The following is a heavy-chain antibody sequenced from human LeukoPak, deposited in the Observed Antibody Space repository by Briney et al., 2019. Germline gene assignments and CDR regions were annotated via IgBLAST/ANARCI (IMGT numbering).Heavy chain of an antibody. CDR3: AIGSWQVAEEVY. CDR2: IYYSGSS. J-gene: IGHJ4*02. V-gene: IGHV4-39*07. CDR1: GGSISSTSYY. Sequence: SETLSLTCTVSGGSISSTSYYWGWIRQPPGKGLECIVTIYYSGSSYYNPSLTSPVTISGDTSKNQFSLKLTSVTAADTAVYYCAIGSWQVAEEVYCGQGALGT. D-gene: IGHD3-10*01.